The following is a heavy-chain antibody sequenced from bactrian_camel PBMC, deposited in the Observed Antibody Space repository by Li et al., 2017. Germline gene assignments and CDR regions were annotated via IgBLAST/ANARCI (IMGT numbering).Heavy chain of an antibody. CDR1: GYTYNTYC. Sequence: HVQLVESGGGSVQVGESLRLSCAVEKPTLATHGYTYNTYCMGWARQAPGKEREGVAAIFTPDGDTYYSQSVKGRFTISEDKAKNILYLQMTSLKPEDTAMYYCAAEIACHGWRTDFAIWGQGTQVTVS. CDR3: AAEIACHGWRTDFAI. D-gene: IGHD1*01. CDR2: IFTPDGDT. J-gene: IGHJ6*01. V-gene: IGHV3S6*01.